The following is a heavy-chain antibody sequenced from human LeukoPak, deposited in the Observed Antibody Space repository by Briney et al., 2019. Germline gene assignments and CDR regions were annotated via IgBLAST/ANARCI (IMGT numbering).Heavy chain of an antibody. Sequence: PSETLSLTCAVSGGSIINSNWWSWVRQPPGKGLEWIGEIDHSGSTSYNPSLKSRVTMSVDRSQNQFSLRLSTVTAADTAVYYCARGMVVTADMDYWGQGTLVTVSS. CDR3: ARGMVVTADMDY. CDR2: IDHSGST. D-gene: IGHD2-21*02. J-gene: IGHJ4*02. CDR1: GGSIINSNW. V-gene: IGHV4-4*02.